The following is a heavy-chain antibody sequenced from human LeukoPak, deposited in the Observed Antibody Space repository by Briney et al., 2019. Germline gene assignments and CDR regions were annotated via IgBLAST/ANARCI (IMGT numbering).Heavy chain of an antibody. V-gene: IGHV3-23*01. CDR2: MVGSGTNT. J-gene: IGHJ4*02. CDR1: AFTFSSYA. D-gene: IGHD3-3*01. Sequence: PGGSLRLSCVGSAFTFSSYAMSWVRQAPGKGLEWVSAMVGSGTNTYSAASVKGRFTISRDNSKNTVYLQMNSLRADDTAVYYCAKDSTIFGANTHFDYWGQGTLVTVSS. CDR3: AKDSTIFGANTHFDY.